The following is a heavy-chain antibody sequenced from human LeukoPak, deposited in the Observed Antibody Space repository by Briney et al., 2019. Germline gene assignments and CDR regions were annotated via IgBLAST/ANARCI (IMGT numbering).Heavy chain of an antibody. V-gene: IGHV3-23*01. CDR1: GFTFSAYA. J-gene: IGHJ4*02. Sequence: GGSLRLSCRASGFTFSAYAMAWVRQAPGKGLEWVSGISGSGGSTYYSGSVKGRFTISRDNSKNTLFLQMNSLRAEDTALYFCAKGKSGDSSDYYPDYWGQGTLVIVSS. CDR2: ISGSGGST. CDR3: AKGKSGDSSDYYPDY. D-gene: IGHD3-22*01.